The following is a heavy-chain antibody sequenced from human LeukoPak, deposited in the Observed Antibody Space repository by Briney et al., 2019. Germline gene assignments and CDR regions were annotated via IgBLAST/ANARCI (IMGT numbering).Heavy chain of an antibody. V-gene: IGHV1-2*06. D-gene: IGHD2-2*01. J-gene: IGHJ5*02. CDR3: ARDPWGGDIVAVPAAIHDP. CDR2: INPNTGGT. CDR1: GYTFTDYY. Sequence: AASVKVSCKASGYTFTDYYIHWVRQAPGQGLEWMGRINPNTGGTNYAQKFQGRVTMTRDTSISTAYLELSRLRSDDTAVFYCARDPWGGDIVAVPAAIHDPWGQGTLVTVSS.